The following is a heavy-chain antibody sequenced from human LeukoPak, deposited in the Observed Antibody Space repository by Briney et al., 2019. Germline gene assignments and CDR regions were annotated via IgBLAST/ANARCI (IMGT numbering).Heavy chain of an antibody. J-gene: IGHJ4*02. CDR3: ARDSLWFGELNNY. Sequence: QSGGSLRLSCAASGFTFSSHAMHWVRQAPGKGLEWVAIIWNDGSNKKYADSGKGRFTISRDNAKNSLYLQMNSLRAEDTAVYYRARDSLWFGELNNYWGQGTLVTVSS. CDR1: GFTFSSHA. V-gene: IGHV3-33*01. D-gene: IGHD3-10*01. CDR2: IWNDGSNK.